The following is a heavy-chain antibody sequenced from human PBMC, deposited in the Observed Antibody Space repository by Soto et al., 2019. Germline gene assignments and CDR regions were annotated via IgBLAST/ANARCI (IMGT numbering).Heavy chain of an antibody. Sequence: GGSLRLSCAASGFTFSSYEMNWVRQAPGKGLEWVSYISSSGSTIYYADSVEGRFTISRDNAKNSLYLQMSSLRAEDTAVYYCARDGYSSSWYTGMAYYYYCGMDVWGQGTTVTVSS. V-gene: IGHV3-48*03. CDR3: ARDGYSSSWYTGMAYYYYCGMDV. D-gene: IGHD6-13*01. J-gene: IGHJ6*02. CDR1: GFTFSSYE. CDR2: ISSSGSTI.